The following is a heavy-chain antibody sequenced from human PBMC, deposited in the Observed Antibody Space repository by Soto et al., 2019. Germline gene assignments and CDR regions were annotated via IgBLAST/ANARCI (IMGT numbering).Heavy chain of an antibody. J-gene: IGHJ4*02. CDR1: VDSISSGGYC. V-gene: IGHV4-31*03. CDR2: IYSRGNT. CDR3: ARGLKGELLAFDY. D-gene: IGHD3-10*01. Sequence: LSLTCTVSVDSISSGGYCWSWIRQLPGKGLEWIGFIYSRGNTHYNPSLKSRVTISIDTSKNQFSLNLSSVTAADTAVYFCARGLKGELLAFDYWGQGTLVTVSS.